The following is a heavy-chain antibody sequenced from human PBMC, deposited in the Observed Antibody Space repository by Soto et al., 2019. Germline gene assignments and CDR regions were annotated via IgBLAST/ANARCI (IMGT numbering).Heavy chain of an antibody. J-gene: IGHJ6*02. CDR1: GYTFTSYA. D-gene: IGHD6-13*01. CDR3: ASEAFSSSWWAGGSYYGMDV. Sequence: QVQLVQSGAEEKKPGASVKVSCKASGYTFTSYAMHWVRQAPGQRLEWMGWINAGNGNTKYSQKFQGRVTITRDTSASTAYMELSSLRSEDTAVYYCASEAFSSSWWAGGSYYGMDVWGQGTTVTVSS. V-gene: IGHV1-3*05. CDR2: INAGNGNT.